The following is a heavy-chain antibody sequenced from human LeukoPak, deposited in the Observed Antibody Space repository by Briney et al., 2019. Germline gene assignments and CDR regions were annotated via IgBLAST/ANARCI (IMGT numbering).Heavy chain of an antibody. J-gene: IGHJ4*02. CDR2: ISSSSSYI. CDR1: GLTISSYS. D-gene: IGHD3-10*01. CDR3: ASQIRRGDY. Sequence: GGSLRLSCAASGLTISSYSMNWVRQAPGKGLEWVSSISSSSSYIYYADSVKGRFTISRDNAKNSLYLQMNSLRAEDTAVYYCASQIRRGDYWGQGTLVTVSS. V-gene: IGHV3-21*01.